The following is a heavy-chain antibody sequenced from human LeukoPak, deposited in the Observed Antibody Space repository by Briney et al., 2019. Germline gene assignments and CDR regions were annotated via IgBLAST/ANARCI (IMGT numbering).Heavy chain of an antibody. V-gene: IGHV3-7*03. J-gene: IGHJ4*02. CDR3: AREGDTARVKGTYYFDY. D-gene: IGHD5-18*01. CDR1: GFIFSSYW. CDR2: IKQEGSEK. Sequence: GGSMRLSCAASGFIFSSYWMRWVRQAARKGLEWVANIKQEGSEKYYIESVKDRFTISRDNAKNSLYLQMNSLRAEDTAVYYCAREGDTARVKGTYYFDYWGQGTLVTVSS.